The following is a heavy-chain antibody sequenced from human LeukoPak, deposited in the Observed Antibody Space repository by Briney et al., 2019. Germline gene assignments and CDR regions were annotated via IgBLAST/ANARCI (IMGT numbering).Heavy chain of an antibody. CDR1: GGSISSGGYY. CDR2: IYYSGST. J-gene: IGHJ5*02. Sequence: SETLSLTCTVSGGSISSGGYYWSWIRQHPGKGLEWIGYIYYSGSTYYNPSLKSRVTISVDTSKNQFSLKLSSVTAADTAVYYCARDGRAYCGGDCPPSWGQGTLVTVSS. V-gene: IGHV4-31*03. D-gene: IGHD2-21*02. CDR3: ARDGRAYCGGDCPPS.